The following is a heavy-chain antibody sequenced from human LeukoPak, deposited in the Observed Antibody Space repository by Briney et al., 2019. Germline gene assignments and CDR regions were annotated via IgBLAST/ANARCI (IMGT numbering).Heavy chain of an antibody. CDR2: IYLRGNT. J-gene: IGHJ4*02. D-gene: IGHD4-17*01. V-gene: IGHV4-4*02. CDR1: GGPISSSNW. Sequence: SETLSLTCAISGGPISSSNWWTWVRQPPGKGLEWVGEIYLRGNTNYNPSLESRVTISVDESKTQLSLRLESVTAADTAVYYCARGTITTVTDSWGPGTLVTVSS. CDR3: ARGTITTVTDS.